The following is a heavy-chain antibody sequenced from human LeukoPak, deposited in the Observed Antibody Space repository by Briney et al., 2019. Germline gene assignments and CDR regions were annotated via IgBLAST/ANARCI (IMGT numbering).Heavy chain of an antibody. V-gene: IGHV4-59*08. J-gene: IGHJ4*02. CDR3: ARHPLLTSYFVN. CDR1: GGSFSSYY. D-gene: IGHD3-9*01. CDR2: INDIGST. Sequence: AETLSLTCTVSGGSFSSYYWSWIRQPPGQGLEWIGHINDIGSTGYNTSLKSRVTISVDTSKSQFSLKLSSMTAADTAVYFCARHPLLTSYFVNWGQGTLVTVSS.